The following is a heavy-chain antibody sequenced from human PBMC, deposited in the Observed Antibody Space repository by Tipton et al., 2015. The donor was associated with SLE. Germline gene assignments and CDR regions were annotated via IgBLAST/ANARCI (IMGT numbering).Heavy chain of an antibody. CDR2: IRSDGSHE. V-gene: IGHV3-30*02. D-gene: IGHD4-17*01. CDR1: GFSLTGYG. CDR3: ARELVDTVTTAWYFDL. J-gene: IGHJ2*01. Sequence: SLRLSCAASGFSLTGYGMHWVRQAPGKGLEWVTFIRSDGSHEFYAESVKGRFTISRDTSKNTLYLQMSSLRLDDTAVYYCARELVDTVTTAWYFDLWGRGTLVTVSS.